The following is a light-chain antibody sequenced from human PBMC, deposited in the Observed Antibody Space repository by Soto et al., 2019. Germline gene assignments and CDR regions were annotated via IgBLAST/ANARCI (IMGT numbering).Light chain of an antibody. CDR2: SNN. J-gene: IGLJ3*02. Sequence: QSVLTQPPSASGTPGQRVTISCSGGSSNIGSNTVQWYQQLPGTAPKLLIYSNNQRPSGVPDRFSGSKSGTSASLAITGLQAEDEADYYCQAYDYSLTASVFGGGTKLTVL. CDR1: SSNIGSNT. CDR3: QAYDYSLTASV. V-gene: IGLV1-44*01.